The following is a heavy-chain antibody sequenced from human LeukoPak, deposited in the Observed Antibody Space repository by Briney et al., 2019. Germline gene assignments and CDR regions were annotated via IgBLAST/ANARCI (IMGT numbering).Heavy chain of an antibody. CDR2: IYYSGST. D-gene: IGHD3-16*02. Sequence: PSETLSLTCTVSGGSISSGDYYWSWIRQPPGKGLAWIGYIYYSGSTYYNPSLKSRVTISVDTSKNQFSLKLSSVTAADTAVYYCARMEDDYVWGSYRFDYWGHGTLVTVSS. CDR3: ARMEDDYVWGSYRFDY. CDR1: GGSISSGDYY. J-gene: IGHJ4*01. V-gene: IGHV4-30-4*01.